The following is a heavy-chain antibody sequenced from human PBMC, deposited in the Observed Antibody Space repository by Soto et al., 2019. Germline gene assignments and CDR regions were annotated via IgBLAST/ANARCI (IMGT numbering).Heavy chain of an antibody. J-gene: IGHJ4*02. CDR3: ATSFRVAAAGIFDY. Sequence: ASVKVSCKVSGYTLTELSIHWVRQAPGKGLEWMGGFDPEDGETIYAQKFQGRVTMTEDTSTDTAYMELSSLRSEDTAVYYCATSFRVAAAGIFDYWGQGTLVTVSS. CDR2: FDPEDGET. V-gene: IGHV1-24*01. CDR1: GYTLTELS. D-gene: IGHD6-13*01.